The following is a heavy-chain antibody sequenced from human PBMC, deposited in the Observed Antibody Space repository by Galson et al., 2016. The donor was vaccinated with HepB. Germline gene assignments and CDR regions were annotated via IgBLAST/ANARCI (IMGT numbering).Heavy chain of an antibody. J-gene: IGHJ4*02. V-gene: IGHV1-18*01. Sequence: SVKVSCKASGYTFTSYGISWVRQAPGQGPEWMGWISAHNGNTNYAQKFQGRVTMTTDTSTSTAYMELRSLRSDDTAVYYCARGFRSGSFYNTQEIDNWGQGILVSVSS. D-gene: IGHD3-10*01. CDR2: ISAHNGNT. CDR3: ARGFRSGSFYNTQEIDN. CDR1: GYTFTSYG.